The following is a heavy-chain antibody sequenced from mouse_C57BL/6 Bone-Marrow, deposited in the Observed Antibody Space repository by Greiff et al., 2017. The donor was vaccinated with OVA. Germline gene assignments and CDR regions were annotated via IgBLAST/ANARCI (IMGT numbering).Heavy chain of an antibody. CDR2: ISSGGSYT. V-gene: IGHV5-6*02. CDR1: GFTFSSYG. Sequence: DVMLVESGGDLVKPGGSLKLSCAASGFTFSSYGMSWVRQTPDKRLEWVATISSGGSYTYYPDSVKGRFTISRDNAKNTLYLQMSSLKSEDTAMYYCARPRKFAYWGQGTLVTVSA. CDR3: ARPRKFAY. J-gene: IGHJ3*01.